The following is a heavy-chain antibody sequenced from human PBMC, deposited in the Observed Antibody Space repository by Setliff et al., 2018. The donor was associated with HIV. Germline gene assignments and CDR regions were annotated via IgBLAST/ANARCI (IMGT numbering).Heavy chain of an antibody. D-gene: IGHD6-19*01. V-gene: IGHV3-23*01. Sequence: GGSLRLSCAVSGFTFTNYAMSWVRQAPGKGLQWVSTISGSGGNTNYADSVKGRFTVSRDNSKNTLYLQMNSLRPEDTALYYCARETPNSGWYRKEGYYFDYWGQGTLVTVTS. J-gene: IGHJ4*02. CDR1: GFTFTNYA. CDR2: ISGSGGNT. CDR3: ARETPNSGWYRKEGYYFDY.